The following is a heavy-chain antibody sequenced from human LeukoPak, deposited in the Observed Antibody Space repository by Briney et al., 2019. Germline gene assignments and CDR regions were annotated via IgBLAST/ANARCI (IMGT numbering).Heavy chain of an antibody. Sequence: GGSLRLSCAASGFTFSSMNWVRQAPGKGLEWVSYISSSSSTIYYADSVKGRFTISRDNAKNSLYLQMNSLRAEDTAVYYCARLIATLDAFDIWGQGTMVTVSS. CDR1: GFTFSS. V-gene: IGHV3-48*01. CDR3: ARLIATLDAFDI. CDR2: ISSSSSTI. D-gene: IGHD6-6*01. J-gene: IGHJ3*02.